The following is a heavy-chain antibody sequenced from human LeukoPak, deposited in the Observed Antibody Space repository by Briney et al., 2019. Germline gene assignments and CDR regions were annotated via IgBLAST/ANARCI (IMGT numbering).Heavy chain of an antibody. V-gene: IGHV6-1*01. CDR1: GDTVSSNIAA. CDR3: SRQRSTSTYYFGLDV. D-gene: IGHD6-6*01. J-gene: IGHJ6*02. CDR2: TYYRSKWNT. Sequence: SQTLSLTCAISGDTVSSNIAAWNWIRESPSRGLEWLGRTYYRSKWNTDYAASVQNRITINPDTSTNQFSLQLKSATPEDTAVYYCSRQRSTSTYYFGLDVWGQGTTVTVSS.